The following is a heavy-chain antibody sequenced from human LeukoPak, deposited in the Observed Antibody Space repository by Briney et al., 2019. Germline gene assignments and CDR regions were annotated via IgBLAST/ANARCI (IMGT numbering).Heavy chain of an antibody. D-gene: IGHD6-13*01. CDR2: IYYSGST. CDR1: GGSISGSSYY. V-gene: IGHV4-39*01. J-gene: IGHJ3*02. Sequence: ETLSLTCTVSGGSISGSSYYWGWIRQPPGKGLEWIGSIYYSGSTYYNPSLKSRVTISVDTSKNQFSLKLSSVTAADTAVYYCARRNAGTDDAFDIWGQGTMVTVSS. CDR3: ARRNAGTDDAFDI.